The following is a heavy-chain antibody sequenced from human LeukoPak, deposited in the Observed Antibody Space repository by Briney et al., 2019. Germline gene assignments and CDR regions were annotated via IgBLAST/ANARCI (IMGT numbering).Heavy chain of an antibody. Sequence: SETLSLTCTVSGGSISSSSYYWSWIRQPAGKGLEWIGRIYSSRSIYNPSLKSRVTMSVDTSKNQFSLKLSSVTAADTAVYYCARAAGRDTTSGLDFDYWGQGVLVTVSS. D-gene: IGHD1-26*01. CDR1: GGSISSSSYY. CDR3: ARAAGRDTTSGLDFDY. J-gene: IGHJ4*02. V-gene: IGHV4-61*02. CDR2: IYSSRSI.